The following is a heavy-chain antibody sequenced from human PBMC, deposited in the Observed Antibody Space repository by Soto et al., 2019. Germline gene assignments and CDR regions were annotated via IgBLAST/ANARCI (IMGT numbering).Heavy chain of an antibody. J-gene: IGHJ6*02. CDR1: GYTFTSYG. CDR3: ARAGHCSGGSCYYYYYGMDV. CDR2: ISAYNGNT. Sequence: QVQLVQSGAEVKKPEASVKVSCKASGYTFTSYGISWVRQAPGQGLEWMGWISAYNGNTNYAQKLQGRVTMTTDTSTSTAYMELRSLRSDDTAVYYCARAGHCSGGSCYYYYYGMDVWGQGTTVTVSS. D-gene: IGHD2-15*01. V-gene: IGHV1-18*04.